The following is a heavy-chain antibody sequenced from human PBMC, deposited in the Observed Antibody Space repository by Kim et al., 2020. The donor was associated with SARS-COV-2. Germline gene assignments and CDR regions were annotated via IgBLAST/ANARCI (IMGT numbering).Heavy chain of an antibody. J-gene: IGHJ4*02. CDR1: GFTFSTQS. CDR3: ARGVGTTDYTGHYFAY. Sequence: GGSLRLSCAASGFTFSTQSMNWVRQAPGKGLEWVSYIRSTGSVTDYADSVKGRFTISRDNAKNSLYLQMSSVRAEDTAVYYCARGVGTTDYTGHYFAYWGQGILVAVSS. CDR2: IRSTGSVT. D-gene: IGHD3-16*01. V-gene: IGHV3-48*04.